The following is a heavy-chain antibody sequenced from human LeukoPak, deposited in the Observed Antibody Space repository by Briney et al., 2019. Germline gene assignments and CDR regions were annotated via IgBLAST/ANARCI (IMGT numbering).Heavy chain of an antibody. CDR2: VNPNSSDT. D-gene: IGHD1-26*01. J-gene: IGHJ4*02. V-gene: IGHV1-2*02. Sequence: ASVKVSCKASGYTFTGYYMHWVRQAPGQGLEWMGWVNPNSSDTNYAQKFQGRVTMTRDTSISTAYMELSRLRSDDTAVYYCARGEGGLGAIIDYWGQGTLVTVSS. CDR3: ARGEGGLGAIIDY. CDR1: GYTFTGYY.